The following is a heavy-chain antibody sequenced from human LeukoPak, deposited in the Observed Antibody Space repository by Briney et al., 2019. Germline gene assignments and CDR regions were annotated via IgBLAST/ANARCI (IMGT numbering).Heavy chain of an antibody. CDR3: AKDISSSAARGGGYMDV. J-gene: IGHJ6*03. CDR2: ISWNSGSI. Sequence: GGSLRLSCAASGFTFNSYAMHWVRQAPGKGLEWVSGISWNSGSIGYADSVKGRFTISRDNAKNSLYLQMNSLRAEDMALYYCAKDISSSAARGGGYMDVWGKGTTVTVSS. CDR1: GFTFNSYA. D-gene: IGHD6-6*01. V-gene: IGHV3-9*03.